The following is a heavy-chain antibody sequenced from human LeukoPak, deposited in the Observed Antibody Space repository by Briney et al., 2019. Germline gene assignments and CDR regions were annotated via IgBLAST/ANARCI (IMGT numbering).Heavy chain of an antibody. V-gene: IGHV4-39*07. D-gene: IGHD3-9*01. CDR1: GGSISSSSYY. CDR2: IYYSGST. J-gene: IGHJ4*02. CDR3: AREGAGEVRYFDWLGPNHVFDY. Sequence: SETLSLTCTVSGGSISSSSYYWGWIRQPPGKGLEWIGSIYYSGSTYYNPSLKSRVTISVDTSKNQFSLKLSSVTAADTAVCYCAREGAGEVRYFDWLGPNHVFDYWGQGTLVTVSS.